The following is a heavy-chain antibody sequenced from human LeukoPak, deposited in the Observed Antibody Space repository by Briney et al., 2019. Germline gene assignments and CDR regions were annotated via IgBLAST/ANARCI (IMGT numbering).Heavy chain of an antibody. Sequence: PSETLSLTCAVSGYSISSGYYWGWIRQPPGKGLEWIGSIYHSGSTYYNPSLKSRVTISVDTSKNQFSPKLISVTAADTAVYYCARSSIAARGTPDYWGQGTLVTVST. CDR2: IYHSGST. CDR3: ARSSIAARGTPDY. CDR1: GYSISSGYY. V-gene: IGHV4-38-2*01. J-gene: IGHJ4*02. D-gene: IGHD6-6*01.